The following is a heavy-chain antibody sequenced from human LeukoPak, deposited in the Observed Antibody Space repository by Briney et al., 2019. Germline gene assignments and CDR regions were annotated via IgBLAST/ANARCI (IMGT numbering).Heavy chain of an antibody. CDR3: ATQKRITMVRGVRRLWYYYMDV. Sequence: ASVKVSCKVSGYTLTELSMHWVRQAPGKGLEWMGGFDPEDGETIYAQKFQGRVTMTEDTSTDTAYMELSSPRSEDTAVYYCATQKRITMVRGVRRLWYYYMDVWGKGTTVTISS. CDR1: GYTLTELS. J-gene: IGHJ6*03. D-gene: IGHD3-10*01. CDR2: FDPEDGET. V-gene: IGHV1-24*01.